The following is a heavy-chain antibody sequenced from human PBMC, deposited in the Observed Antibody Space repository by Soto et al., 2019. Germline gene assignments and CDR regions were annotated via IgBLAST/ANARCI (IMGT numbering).Heavy chain of an antibody. CDR1: GFTFSNYG. Sequence: QVQLVESGGGVVQPGRSLRLSCAASGFTFSNYGMHWVRQAPGKGLEWVAVISYDGSSKYYADSVKGPFTISRDNSKNTLYLQTNSLRAEDTAVYYCARGVDFAADYWGQGTLVTVSS. D-gene: IGHD3-3*01. CDR2: ISYDGSSK. J-gene: IGHJ4*02. V-gene: IGHV3-30-3*01. CDR3: ARGVDFAADY.